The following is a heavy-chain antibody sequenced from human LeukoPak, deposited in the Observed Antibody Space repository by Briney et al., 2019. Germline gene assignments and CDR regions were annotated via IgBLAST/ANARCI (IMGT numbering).Heavy chain of an antibody. CDR1: GYTFTSYA. J-gene: IGHJ4*02. CDR2: IGTGGST. CDR3: AKKSPRGYYEH. D-gene: IGHD3-3*01. V-gene: IGHV3-23*01. Sequence: GGSLRVSCAASGYTFTSYAMSWGRQAPGKGLEWVSLIGTGGSTYYTDSVKGRFTISRDNSRNTLYLQMDSLRADDTAVYYCAKKSPRGYYEHWGQGTLVTVSS.